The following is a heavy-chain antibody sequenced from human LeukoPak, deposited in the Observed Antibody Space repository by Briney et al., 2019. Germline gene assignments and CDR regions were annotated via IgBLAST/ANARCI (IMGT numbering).Heavy chain of an antibody. Sequence: PSETLSLTCAVSGYSISSGYYWGWIRQPPGKGLEWIGYIYYSGSTNYNPSLKSRVTISVDTSKNQFSLKLSSVTAADTAVYYCARGPYYDFWSGYSTVSGLYYYYMDVWGKGTTVTVSS. CDR2: IYYSGST. V-gene: IGHV4-61*01. CDR1: GYSISSGYY. D-gene: IGHD3-3*01. CDR3: ARGPYYDFWSGYSTVSGLYYYYMDV. J-gene: IGHJ6*03.